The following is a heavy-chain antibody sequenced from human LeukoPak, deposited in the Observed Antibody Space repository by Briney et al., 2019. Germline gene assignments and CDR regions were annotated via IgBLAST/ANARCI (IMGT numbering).Heavy chain of an antibody. D-gene: IGHD3-3*01. CDR1: GYSISSGYY. CDR3: ARWDSGEWFHDAFDI. J-gene: IGHJ3*02. V-gene: IGHV4-38-2*01. CDR2: IYHSGST. Sequence: SETLSLTCGVSGYSISSGYYWGWIRPPPGKGLEWIGSIYHSGSTYYNPSLKSRVTISVDTSKDQFSLKLRSVTAADAALYYCARWDSGEWFHDAFDIWGQGTRVTVSS.